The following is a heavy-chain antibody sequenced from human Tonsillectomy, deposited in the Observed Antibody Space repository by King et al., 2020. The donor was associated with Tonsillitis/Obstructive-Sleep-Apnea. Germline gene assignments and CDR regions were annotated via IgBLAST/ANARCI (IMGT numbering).Heavy chain of an antibody. CDR2: IKPDGSEK. D-gene: IGHD3-3*01. CDR1: GFSFRRYW. J-gene: IGHJ6*03. V-gene: IGHV3-7*04. Sequence: VPLVASGGGLVPPGGSLRLSCAASGFSFRRYWLSWVRQAPGPGLEWVAYIKPDGSEKSYVASVKGRFTISRDNAKNSLSLQLNDLRAEDTAVYYCARGVVELFGVVIITHHYYLDVWRTGTTVTFSS. CDR3: ARGVVELFGVVIITHHYYLDV.